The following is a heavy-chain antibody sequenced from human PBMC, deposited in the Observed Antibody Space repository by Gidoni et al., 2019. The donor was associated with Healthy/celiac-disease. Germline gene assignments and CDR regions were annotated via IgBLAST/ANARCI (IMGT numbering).Heavy chain of an antibody. V-gene: IGHV3-53*01. Sequence: EVQLVESGGGLIQPGGSLRLSCTASGFTVISNYMSWVRQAPGKGLEWVSVIYSGGSTYYADSVKGRFTISRDNSKNTLYLQMNSLRAEDTAVYYCARVESYYDSSGYCFDYWGQGTLVTVSS. D-gene: IGHD3-22*01. J-gene: IGHJ4*02. CDR3: ARVESYYDSSGYCFDY. CDR2: IYSGGST. CDR1: GFTVISNY.